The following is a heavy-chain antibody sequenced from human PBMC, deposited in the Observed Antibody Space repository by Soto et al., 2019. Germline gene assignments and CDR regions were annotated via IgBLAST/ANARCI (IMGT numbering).Heavy chain of an antibody. CDR2: ISSSGSTI. CDR3: ARDLRYNWNSWIYYMDF. CDR1: GFTFSDYY. D-gene: IGHD1-7*01. Sequence: PGGSLRLSCAASGFTFSDYYMSWIRQAPGKGLEWVSYISSSGSTIYYADSVKGRFTISRDNAKNSLYLQMNSLRAEDTAVYYCARDLRYNWNSWIYYMDFWGKGTTVTVSS. J-gene: IGHJ6*03. V-gene: IGHV3-11*01.